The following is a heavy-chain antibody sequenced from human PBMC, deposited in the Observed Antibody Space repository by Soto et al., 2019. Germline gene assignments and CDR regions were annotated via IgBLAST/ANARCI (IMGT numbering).Heavy chain of an antibody. J-gene: IGHJ4*02. CDR3: AKDLGSEWLAQVFDY. CDR2: ISGSGGST. V-gene: IGHV3-23*01. Sequence: EVQLLESGGGLVQPGGSLRLSCAASGFTFSSYAMSWVRQAPGKGLEWVSAISGSGGSTYYADSVKGRFTIARDNSKNPLYLQMNSLRAEDTAVYYCAKDLGSEWLAQVFDYWGQGTLVTVSS. CDR1: GFTFSSYA. D-gene: IGHD6-19*01.